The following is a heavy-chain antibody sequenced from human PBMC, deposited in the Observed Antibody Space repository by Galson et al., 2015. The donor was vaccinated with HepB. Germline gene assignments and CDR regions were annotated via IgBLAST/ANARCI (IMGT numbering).Heavy chain of an antibody. J-gene: IGHJ6*02. V-gene: IGHV3-23*01. CDR1: GFTLRSYG. D-gene: IGHD1-26*01. CDR2: IGDSGGPT. CDR3: ATSSAPVSGSYKSLWYYNGLDV. Sequence: SLRLSCAGSGFTLRSYGMSWVRQAPGKGLEWVSGIGDSGGPTYYADSTYYADSVRGRFTISRDTSKNSLYLQMNSLRAEDTAVYYRATSSAPVSGSYKSLWYYNGLDVWGQGTTVTVSS.